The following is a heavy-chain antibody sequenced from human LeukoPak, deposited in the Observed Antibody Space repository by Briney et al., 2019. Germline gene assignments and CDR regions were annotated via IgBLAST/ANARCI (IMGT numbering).Heavy chain of an antibody. CDR3: ASGYDNSGYYYVPDY. CDR1: GGSISSSSYY. Sequence: SETLSLTCTVSGGSISSSSYYWGWIRQPPGKGLEWIGNIYYSGSTYYNPSLKSRVTISVDTSKNQFSLRLSCVTAADTAVYYCASGYDNSGYYYVPDYWGQGTLVTVSS. CDR2: IYYSGST. D-gene: IGHD3-22*01. J-gene: IGHJ4*02. V-gene: IGHV4-39*01.